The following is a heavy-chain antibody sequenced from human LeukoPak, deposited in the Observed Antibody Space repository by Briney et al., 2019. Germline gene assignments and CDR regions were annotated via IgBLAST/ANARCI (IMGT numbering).Heavy chain of an antibody. Sequence: PSETLSLTCTVSGGSISSSSYYWSWIRQPPGKGLEWIGYIYYSGNIHYNPSLKSRVNMSVDTSKNQFSLKLSSVTAADTAVYYCARGGSGSYVGNFDYWGQGTLVTVSS. CDR2: IYYSGNI. CDR1: GGSISSSSYY. V-gene: IGHV4-61*01. CDR3: ARGGSGSYVGNFDY. D-gene: IGHD3-10*01. J-gene: IGHJ4*02.